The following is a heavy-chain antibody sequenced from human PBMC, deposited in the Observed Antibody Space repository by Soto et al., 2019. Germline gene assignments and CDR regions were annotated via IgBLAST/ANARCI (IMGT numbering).Heavy chain of an antibody. CDR3: ARYIPGVRYYGMDV. CDR1: GFNFSSYA. Sequence: GGSLRLSCAASGFNFSSYAMKWVRQAPGKGLEWVSLIGESGTPTYYADSVKGRFTISRDNSGNTLFLEMYSLRAEDTAVYYCARYIPGVRYYGMDVWGQGTTVTV. V-gene: IGHV3-23*01. CDR2: IGESGTPT. D-gene: IGHD2-2*01. J-gene: IGHJ6*02.